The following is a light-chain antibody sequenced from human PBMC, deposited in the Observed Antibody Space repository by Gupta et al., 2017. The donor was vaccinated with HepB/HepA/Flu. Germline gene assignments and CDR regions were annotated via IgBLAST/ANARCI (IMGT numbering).Light chain of an antibody. CDR1: SLRSYY. CDR3: DSPDSSANRYV. V-gene: IGLV3-19*01. CDR2: AKN. J-gene: IGLJ1*01. Sequence: SSALTQDPAVSVALGQTVRITCQGDSLRSYYARWYQQKPGQAPVLFIYAKNNRPSGIPERFSGSTSGNTASLTITGAQAEDEADYYCDSPDSSANRYVFGTGTKVTVL.